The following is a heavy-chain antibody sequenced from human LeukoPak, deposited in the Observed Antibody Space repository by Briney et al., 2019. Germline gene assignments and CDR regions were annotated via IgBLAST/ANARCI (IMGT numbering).Heavy chain of an antibody. CDR3: ARSTPYDYVWGSYRPGDAFDI. Sequence: PSQTLSLTCTVSGGSISSGSYYWSWIRQPAGKGLEWIGHIYTSGSTNYNPSFKSRVTMSVDTSKNQFSLKLSSVTAADTAVYYCARSTPYDYVWGSYRPGDAFDIWGQGTMVTVSS. V-gene: IGHV4-61*09. J-gene: IGHJ3*02. CDR2: IYTSGST. CDR1: GGSISSGSYY. D-gene: IGHD3-16*02.